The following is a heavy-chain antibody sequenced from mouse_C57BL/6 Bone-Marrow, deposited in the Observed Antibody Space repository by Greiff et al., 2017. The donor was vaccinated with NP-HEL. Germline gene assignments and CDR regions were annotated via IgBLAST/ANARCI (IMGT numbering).Heavy chain of an antibody. J-gene: IGHJ3*01. CDR3: APLPTGELFFFAY. CDR2: IDPANGNT. V-gene: IGHV14-3*01. Sequence: EVQLQQSVAELVRPGASVKLSCTASGFNIKNTYMHWVKQRPEQGLEWIGRIDPANGNTKYAPKFQGKATITADTSSNTAYLQLSSLTSEDTAIYYGAPLPTGELFFFAYWGQGTLVTVSA. D-gene: IGHD1-1*01. CDR1: GFNIKNTY.